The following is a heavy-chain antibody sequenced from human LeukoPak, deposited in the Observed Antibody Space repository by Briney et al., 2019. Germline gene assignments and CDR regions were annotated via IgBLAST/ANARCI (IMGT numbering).Heavy chain of an antibody. D-gene: IGHD3-16*01. V-gene: IGHV4-34*01. CDR1: AGSFSGYY. CDR3: ARGRRTLYKMTPGDAFDI. CDR2: INHSGST. Sequence: SETLSLTCAVYAGSFSGYYWSWIRQPPGKGLEWIGEINHSGSTNYNPSLKSRVTISVDTSKNQFSLKLSSVTAADTAVYYCARGRRTLYKMTPGDAFDIWGQGTMFTVSS. J-gene: IGHJ3*02.